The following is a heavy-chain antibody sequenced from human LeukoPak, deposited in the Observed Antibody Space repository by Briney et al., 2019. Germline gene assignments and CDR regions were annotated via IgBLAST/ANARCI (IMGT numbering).Heavy chain of an antibody. CDR1: GYTLTELS. Sequence: ASVKVSCKVSGYTLTELSMHWVRQAPGKGLEWMGGFDPEDGETIYAQKFQGRVTMTEDTSTDTAYMELSSLRSEDTAVYYCATGYRVRGVINFDYWGQGTLVTVSS. D-gene: IGHD3-10*01. CDR2: FDPEDGET. J-gene: IGHJ4*02. CDR3: ATGYRVRGVINFDY. V-gene: IGHV1-24*01.